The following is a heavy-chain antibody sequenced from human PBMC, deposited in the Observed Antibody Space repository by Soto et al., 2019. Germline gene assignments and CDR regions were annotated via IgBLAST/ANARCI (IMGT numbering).Heavy chain of an antibody. Sequence: PGGSLRLSCASSGFIVSSYGMHWVRQAPGKGLEWVAVIWYDGSNKYYADSVKGRFTISRDNAKNSLYLQMNSLRAEDTAVYYCARETGTEWLVRTNYYYMDVWGKGTTVTVSS. D-gene: IGHD6-19*01. CDR1: GFIVSSYG. J-gene: IGHJ6*03. CDR3: ARETGTEWLVRTNYYYMDV. CDR2: IWYDGSNK. V-gene: IGHV3-33*01.